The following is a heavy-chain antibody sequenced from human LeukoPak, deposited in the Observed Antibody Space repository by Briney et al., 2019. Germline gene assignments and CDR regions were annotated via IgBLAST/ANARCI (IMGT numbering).Heavy chain of an antibody. CDR3: ARDAAYGDYVTGMDV. V-gene: IGHV3-30*19. J-gene: IGHJ6*03. Sequence: GGSLRLSCAASGFTFSSYGMHWVRQAPGKGLEWVAVISYDGSNKYYADSVKGRFTISRDNSKNTLYLQMNSLRAEDTAVYYCARDAAYGDYVTGMDVWGKGTTVTVSS. D-gene: IGHD4-17*01. CDR2: ISYDGSNK. CDR1: GFTFSSYG.